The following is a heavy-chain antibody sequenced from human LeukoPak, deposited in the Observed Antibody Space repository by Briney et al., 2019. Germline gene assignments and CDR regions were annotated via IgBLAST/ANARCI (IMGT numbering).Heavy chain of an antibody. D-gene: IGHD3-3*01. CDR1: GFTLSTYL. CDR2: IKQDGSEK. Sequence: GGSLRLSCAASGFTLSTYLMNWVRQAPGKGLEWLATIKQDGSEKYYVDSVKGRFTISRENDKNSLYLQMNSLRAEDTAVYYCARDRNTDFWSGYYTNYCDYWGQGTLVTVSS. V-gene: IGHV3-7*01. J-gene: IGHJ4*02. CDR3: ARDRNTDFWSGYYTNYCDY.